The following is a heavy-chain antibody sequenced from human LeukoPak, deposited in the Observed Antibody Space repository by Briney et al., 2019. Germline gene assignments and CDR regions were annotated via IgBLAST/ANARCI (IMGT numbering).Heavy chain of an antibody. CDR3: ASPSDKQLVGFGGNLTDLYYYYGMDV. Sequence: ASVTVSFKASGYTFTSYGISWVRQAPGQGREWMGWINPNSGGTNYAQKFQGRVTMTRDTSISTAYMELSRLRSDDTAVYYCASPSDKQLVGFGGNLTDLYYYYGMDVWGQGTTVTVSS. D-gene: IGHD6-6*01. V-gene: IGHV1-2*02. CDR2: INPNSGGT. CDR1: GYTFTSYG. J-gene: IGHJ6*02.